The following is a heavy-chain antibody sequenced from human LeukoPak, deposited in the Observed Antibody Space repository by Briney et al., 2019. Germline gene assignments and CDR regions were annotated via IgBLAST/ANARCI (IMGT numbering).Heavy chain of an antibody. CDR2: ISWNSGSI. J-gene: IGHJ5*02. V-gene: IGHV3-9*01. CDR3: AKDISFDYYDSSGYRTNWFDP. CDR1: GFTFDDYA. Sequence: GGSLRLSCAASGFTFDDYAMHWVRQAPGKGLEWVSGISWNSGSIGYADSVKGRFTISRDNAKNSLYLQMNSLRAEDTALYYCAKDISFDYYDSSGYRTNWFDPWGQGTLVTVSS. D-gene: IGHD3-22*01.